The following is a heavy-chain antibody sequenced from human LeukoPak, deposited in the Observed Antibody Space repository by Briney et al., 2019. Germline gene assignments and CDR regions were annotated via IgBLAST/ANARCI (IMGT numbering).Heavy chain of an antibody. CDR1: GFTFSDYY. CDR3: AKVNPYYDFWSGYYDY. Sequence: GGSLRLSCAASGFTFSDYYMSWIRQAPGKGLEWVANIKQDGSEKYYVDSVKGRFTISRDNSKNTLYLQMNSLRAEDTAVYYCAKVNPYYDFWSGYYDYWGQGTLVTVSS. V-gene: IGHV3-7*03. J-gene: IGHJ4*02. D-gene: IGHD3-3*01. CDR2: IKQDGSEK.